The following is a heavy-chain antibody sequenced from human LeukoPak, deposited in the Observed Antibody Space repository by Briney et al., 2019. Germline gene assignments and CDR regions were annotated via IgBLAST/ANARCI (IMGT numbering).Heavy chain of an antibody. J-gene: IGHJ4*02. V-gene: IGHV4-39*02. CDR3: AREMFNMTTVTNHFDY. CDR1: GGSISSSSYY. D-gene: IGHD4-17*01. Sequence: SETLSLTCTVSGGSISSSSYYWGWIRQPPGKGLEWIGSIYYSGSTYYNPSLKSRVTISVDTSKNQFSLKLSSVTAADTAVYYCAREMFNMTTVTNHFDYWGQGTLVTVSS. CDR2: IYYSGST.